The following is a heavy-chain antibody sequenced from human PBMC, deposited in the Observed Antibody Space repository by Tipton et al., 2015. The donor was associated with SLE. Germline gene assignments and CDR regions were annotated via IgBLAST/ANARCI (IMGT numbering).Heavy chain of an antibody. CDR2: TYYRSKWSS. CDR1: GDSVSSNSVS. D-gene: IGHD6-19*01. CDR3: ARDSGWLVDC. J-gene: IGHJ4*01. Sequence: PGLVKPSQILSLTCAISGDSVSSNSVSWNWIRQSPSRGFEWLGRTYYRSKWSSDCAVSVKSRITINADTSKNQFSLQLDSVTPEDTAVYYCARDSGWLVDCWGHGTLVTVSS. V-gene: IGHV6-1*01.